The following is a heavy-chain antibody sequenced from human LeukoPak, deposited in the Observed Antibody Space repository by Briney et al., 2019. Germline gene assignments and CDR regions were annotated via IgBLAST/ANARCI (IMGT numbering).Heavy chain of an antibody. J-gene: IGHJ4*02. V-gene: IGHV1-2*02. CDR2: INPNSGGT. CDR1: GYTFTGYY. CDR3: ARDLRDYYDSSGPGY. D-gene: IGHD3-22*01. Sequence: ASVKVSCKASGYTFTGYYMHWVRQAPGQGLEWMGWINPNSGGTNYAQKFQGRVTMTRDTSISTAYMELSRLRSDDTAVYYCARDLRDYYDSSGPGYWGQGTLVTVSS.